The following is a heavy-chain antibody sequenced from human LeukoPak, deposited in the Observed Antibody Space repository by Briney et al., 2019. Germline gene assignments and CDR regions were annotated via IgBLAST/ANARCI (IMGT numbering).Heavy chain of an antibody. CDR3: AEGLSIAARSTGGD. D-gene: IGHD6-6*01. CDR2: IRYDGSNK. J-gene: IGHJ4*02. V-gene: IGHV3-30*02. Sequence: GSLRLSCAASGFTFSSYGMHWVRQAPGKGLEWVAFIRYDGSNKYYADSVKGRFTISRDNSKNTLYLQMNSLRAEDTAVYYCAEGLSIAARSTGGDWGQGTMVTVSS. CDR1: GFTFSSYG.